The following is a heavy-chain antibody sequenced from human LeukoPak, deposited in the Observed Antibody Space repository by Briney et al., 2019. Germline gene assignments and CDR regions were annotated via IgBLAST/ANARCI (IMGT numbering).Heavy chain of an antibody. CDR1: RFIFSSFA. Sequence: GGSLRLSCAASRFIFSSFAMNWVRQAPGKGLEWVSYISPTYDIYYTDSVRGGFTISRDNAKNSLYLQMNSLRDEDAAVYYWARDHNWGFDYWGQGTLVAVSS. J-gene: IGHJ4*02. CDR3: ARDHNWGFDY. D-gene: IGHD7-27*01. CDR2: ISPTYDI. V-gene: IGHV3-48*02.